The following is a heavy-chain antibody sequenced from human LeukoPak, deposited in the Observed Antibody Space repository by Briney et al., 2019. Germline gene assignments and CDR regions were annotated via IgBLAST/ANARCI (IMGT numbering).Heavy chain of an antibody. CDR3: ARRRRELGHCSGGSCYSHYYFDY. J-gene: IGHJ4*02. CDR2: ISSGSSPI. CDR1: GFTFTTYS. V-gene: IGHV3-21*01. D-gene: IGHD2-15*01. Sequence: GGSLRLSCEASGFTFTTYSMTWVRQAPGKGLEWVSIISSGSSPIFSADALKGRFTISRDDAKNLLYLDMNSLRAEDTAVYYCARRRRELGHCSGGSCYSHYYFDYWGQGTLVTVSS.